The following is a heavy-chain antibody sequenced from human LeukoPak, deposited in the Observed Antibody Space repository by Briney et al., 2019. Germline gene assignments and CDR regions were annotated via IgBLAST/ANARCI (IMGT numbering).Heavy chain of an antibody. Sequence: GGSLRLSCAASGFIFNSYGMHWVRQAPGKGLEWVAFIRYDGSNKYYADSVKGRFTISRDNSKNTLYLQMNSLRAEDTAVYYCAKDHLLFSSPNWFDPWGQGTLVTVSS. CDR3: AKDHLLFSSPNWFDP. CDR1: GFIFNSYG. J-gene: IGHJ5*02. D-gene: IGHD3-10*02. V-gene: IGHV3-30*02. CDR2: IRYDGSNK.